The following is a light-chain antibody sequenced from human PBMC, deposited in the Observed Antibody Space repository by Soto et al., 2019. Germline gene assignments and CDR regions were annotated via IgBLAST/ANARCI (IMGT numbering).Light chain of an antibody. CDR2: SAS. Sequence: DIQMTQSPSSVSASVGDRVTITCRASQDIRNYLAWYQQQPGKAPKLLMFSASIVQSGVPSRFSDSGSGTDFSLTISSLQPEDVATYYCQKYNSAPLTFGQGTNVEVK. J-gene: IGKJ1*01. CDR1: QDIRNY. CDR3: QKYNSAPLT. V-gene: IGKV1-27*01.